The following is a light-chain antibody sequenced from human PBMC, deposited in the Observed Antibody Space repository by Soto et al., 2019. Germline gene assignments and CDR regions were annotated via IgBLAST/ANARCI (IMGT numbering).Light chain of an antibody. CDR3: QQYNSYSRT. CDR2: AAS. V-gene: IGKV1-8*01. CDR1: QGISSY. J-gene: IGKJ1*01. Sequence: AIRMPQSPSSLSASTGDRVTVTCRASQGISSYLAWYQQKPGKAPKLLIYAASTLQSGVPSRFSGSGSGTEFTLTISSLQPDDFATYYCQQYNSYSRTFGQGTRWIS.